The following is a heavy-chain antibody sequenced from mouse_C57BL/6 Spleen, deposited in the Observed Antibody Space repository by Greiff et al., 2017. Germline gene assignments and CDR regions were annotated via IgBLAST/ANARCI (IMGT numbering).Heavy chain of an antibody. V-gene: IGHV1-53*01. CDR3: ARSDYYGSFYYAMDY. CDR1: GSTFTSYW. Sequence: QVQLQQPGTELVKPGASVKLSCKASGSTFTSYWMHWVKQRPGQGLEWIGNINPSNGGTNYNAKFKSKATLTVDKSSSTAYMQLSSLTSEDSAVDYCARSDYYGSFYYAMDYWGQGTSVTVSS. CDR2: INPSNGGT. D-gene: IGHD1-1*01. J-gene: IGHJ4*01.